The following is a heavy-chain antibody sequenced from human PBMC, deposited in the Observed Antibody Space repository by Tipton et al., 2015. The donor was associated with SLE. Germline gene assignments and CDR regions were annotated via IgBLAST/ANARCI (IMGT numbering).Heavy chain of an antibody. D-gene: IGHD3-22*01. CDR1: GFTFSNAW. V-gene: IGHV3-15*01. Sequence: GSLRLSCAASGFTFSNAWMSWVRQAPGKGLEWVGRIKSKTDGGTTDYAAPVKGRFTISRDDSKNTLYLQMNSLKTEDTAVYYCTADYYDSSGVALTFDPWGQRTLVTVSS. CDR2: IKSKTDGGTT. CDR3: TADYYDSSGVALTFDP. J-gene: IGHJ5*02.